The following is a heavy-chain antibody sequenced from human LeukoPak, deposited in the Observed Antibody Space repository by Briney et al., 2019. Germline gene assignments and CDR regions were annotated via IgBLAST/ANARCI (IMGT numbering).Heavy chain of an antibody. CDR3: ARPSWVVGHPFDP. CDR2: IYYSGST. D-gene: IGHD2-15*01. V-gene: IGHV4-39*01. Sequence: PSETLSLTCTVSGGSISSSSYYWGWIRQPPGKGLEWIGSIYYSGSTYYNPSLKSRVTISVDTSKNQFSPKLSSVTAADTAVYYCARPSWVVGHPFDPWGQGTLVTVSS. J-gene: IGHJ5*02. CDR1: GGSISSSSYY.